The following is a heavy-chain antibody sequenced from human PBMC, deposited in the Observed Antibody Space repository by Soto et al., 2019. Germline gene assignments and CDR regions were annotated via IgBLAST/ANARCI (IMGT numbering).Heavy chain of an antibody. D-gene: IGHD3-10*01. CDR1: GFTFSSYG. Sequence: GGSLRLSCAASGFTFSSYGMHWVRQAPGKGLEWVAVISYDGSNKYYADSVKGRFTISRDNSKNTLYLQMNSLRAEDTAVYYCAKSGPLRSYFDPWGQGTLVTVSS. CDR3: AKSGPLRSYFDP. V-gene: IGHV3-30*18. J-gene: IGHJ4*02. CDR2: ISYDGSNK.